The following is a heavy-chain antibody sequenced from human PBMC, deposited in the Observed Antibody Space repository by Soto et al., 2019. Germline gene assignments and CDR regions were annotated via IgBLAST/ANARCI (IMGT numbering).Heavy chain of an antibody. CDR2: ISGSGGST. Sequence: PGGSLRLCCAASGFTFSSYAMSWVRQAPGKGLERVSAISGSGGSTYYADSVKGRFTISRDNSKNTLYLQMNSLRAEDTAVYYCAKDTRASSVAGTYDVDYWGQGTLVTVSS. D-gene: IGHD6-19*01. V-gene: IGHV3-23*01. J-gene: IGHJ4*02. CDR3: AKDTRASSVAGTYDVDY. CDR1: GFTFSSYA.